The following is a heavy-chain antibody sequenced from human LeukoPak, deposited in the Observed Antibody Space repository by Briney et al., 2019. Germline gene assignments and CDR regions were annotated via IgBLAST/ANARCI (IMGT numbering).Heavy chain of an antibody. D-gene: IGHD5-24*01. CDR2: ISYDGSNK. CDR1: GFTFSNYA. Sequence: GGSLRLSCAASGFTFSNYAMHWVRQAPGKGLEWVAVISYDGSNKYYADSVKGRFTISRDNSKNTLYLQMNSLRAEDTAVYYCARDREMATITYAFDIWGQGTMVTVSS. J-gene: IGHJ3*02. V-gene: IGHV3-30*04. CDR3: ARDREMATITYAFDI.